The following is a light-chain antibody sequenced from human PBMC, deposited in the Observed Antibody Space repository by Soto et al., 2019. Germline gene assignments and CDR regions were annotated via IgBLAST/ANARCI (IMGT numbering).Light chain of an antibody. J-gene: IGKJ1*01. CDR3: QQYNSYWT. Sequence: DIPITPSPSPLSASVGGRVTITCRASQSISSWLAWYQQKPGKAPKLLIYDASSLESGVPSRFSGSGSGTEFTLTISSLQPDDFATYYCQQYNSYWTFGQGTKVDIK. CDR1: QSISSW. CDR2: DAS. V-gene: IGKV1-5*01.